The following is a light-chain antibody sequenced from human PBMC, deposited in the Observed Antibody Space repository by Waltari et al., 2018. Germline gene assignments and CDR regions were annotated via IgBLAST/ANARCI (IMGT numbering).Light chain of an antibody. V-gene: IGLV2-14*03. CDR2: DVR. CDR3: SSSTSSTTRV. J-gene: IGLJ3*02. Sequence: QSALTQPASVSASPGQSITISCTGTSSDVGAYNYVSWYKQHPGKTPKLIIYDVRIRPSGVSNRFSGSKSGNTASLTISGLQADDEADYYCSSSTSSTTRVFGGGTRLTVL. CDR1: SSDVGAYNY.